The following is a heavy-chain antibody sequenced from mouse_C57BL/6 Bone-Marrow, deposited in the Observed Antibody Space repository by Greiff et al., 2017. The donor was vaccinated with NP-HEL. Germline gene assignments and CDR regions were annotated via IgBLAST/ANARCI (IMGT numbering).Heavy chain of an antibody. CDR1: GYTFTGYW. Sequence: QVQLQQSGAELMKPGASVKLSCKATGYTFTGYWIEWVKQRPGHGLEWIGEILPGSGSTNYNEKFKGKATFTADTSSNTAYMQLSSLTTEDSAIYYCARRVRDYDEGDYYAMDYWGQGTSVTVSS. CDR3: ARRVRDYDEGDYYAMDY. V-gene: IGHV1-9*01. J-gene: IGHJ4*01. D-gene: IGHD2-4*01. CDR2: ILPGSGST.